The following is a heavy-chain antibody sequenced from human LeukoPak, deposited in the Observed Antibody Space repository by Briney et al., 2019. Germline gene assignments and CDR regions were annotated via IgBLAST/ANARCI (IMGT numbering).Heavy chain of an antibody. D-gene: IGHD3-10*01. CDR1: GGSISSSRYY. Sequence: PSETLSLTCAVSGGSISSSRYYWGWIRQPPGKGLEWIASFYFSGSTYYNPSLKSRVTISVDTSKNQFSLKLSSVTAADTAVYYCARSRSWGRGDYFDYWGQGTLVTVSS. CDR3: ARSRSWGRGDYFDY. V-gene: IGHV4-39*07. CDR2: FYFSGST. J-gene: IGHJ4*02.